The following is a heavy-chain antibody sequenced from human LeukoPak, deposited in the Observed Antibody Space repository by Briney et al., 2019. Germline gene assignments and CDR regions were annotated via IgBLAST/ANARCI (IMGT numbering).Heavy chain of an antibody. CDR2: ISYDGSNK. CDR3: AKAGTGNWFDP. D-gene: IGHD3-10*01. J-gene: IGHJ5*02. V-gene: IGHV3-30*18. CDR1: GFTFSSYG. Sequence: PGGSLRLSCAASGFTFSSYGMPWVRQAPGKGLEWVAVISYDGSNKYYADSVKGRFTISRDNSKNTLYLQMNSLRAEDTAVYYCAKAGTGNWFDPWGQGTLVTVSS.